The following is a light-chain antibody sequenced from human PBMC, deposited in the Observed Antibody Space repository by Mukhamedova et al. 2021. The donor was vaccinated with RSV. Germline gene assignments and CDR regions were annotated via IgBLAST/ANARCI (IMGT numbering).Light chain of an antibody. Sequence: WYQRRVHGRAPKLLIYTASSLQSGVPSRFSGSGSGTDFTLTITSLQTEDFAAYYCQQTYSAPRSFGGGTKLEIK. V-gene: IGKV1-39*01. CDR2: TAS. J-gene: IGKJ4*01. CDR3: QQTYSAPRS.